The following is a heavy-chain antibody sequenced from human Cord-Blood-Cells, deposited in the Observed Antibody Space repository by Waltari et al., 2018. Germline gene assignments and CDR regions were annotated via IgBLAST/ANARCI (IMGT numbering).Heavy chain of an antibody. V-gene: IGHV4-59*01. J-gene: IGHJ6*02. CDR2: IYYSGST. CDR1: GASISSFY. CDR3: ARTYYYYGMDV. Sequence: QVQLQESGPGLVKPSESLSLPCTAPGASISSFYWSWIRQPPGKGLEWIGSIYYSGSTNYNPSLKSRVTISVDTSKNQFSLKLSSVTAADTAVYYCARTYYYYGMDVWGQGTTVTVSS.